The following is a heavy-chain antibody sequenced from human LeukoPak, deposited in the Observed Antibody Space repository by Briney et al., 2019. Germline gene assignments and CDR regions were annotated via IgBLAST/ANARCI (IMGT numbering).Heavy chain of an antibody. CDR3: ARVTGSAYYYYYMDV. V-gene: IGHV1-46*01. Sequence: GASVKVSCKASGYTFTSYYMHWVRQAPGQGLEWMGIINPSGGSTSYAQKFQGRVTMTTDTSTSTAYMELRSLRSDDTAVYYCARVTGSAYYYYYMDVWGKGTTVTISS. CDR2: INPSGGST. J-gene: IGHJ6*03. CDR1: GYTFTSYY. D-gene: IGHD3-9*01.